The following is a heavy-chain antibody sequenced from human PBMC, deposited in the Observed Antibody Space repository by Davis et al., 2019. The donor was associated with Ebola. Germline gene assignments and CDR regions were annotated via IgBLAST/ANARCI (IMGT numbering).Heavy chain of an antibody. Sequence: ASVKVSCKASGYTFTSYDMHWVRQSPGQGLEWMGIINPSGGSTSYAQKFQGRVTMTRDTSTSTVYMELSSLRSEDTAVYYCARDRPVRYSYGYIPYYYYGMDVWGQGTTVTVSS. CDR1: GYTFTSYD. CDR3: ARDRPVRYSYGYIPYYYYGMDV. V-gene: IGHV1-46*01. CDR2: INPSGGST. J-gene: IGHJ6*02. D-gene: IGHD5-18*01.